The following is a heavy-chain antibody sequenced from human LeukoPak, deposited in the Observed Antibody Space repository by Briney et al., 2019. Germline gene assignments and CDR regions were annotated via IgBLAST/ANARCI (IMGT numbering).Heavy chain of an antibody. CDR1: GFTFRNHW. D-gene: IGHD6-6*01. CDR2: ISSDGSST. CDR3: ARDQRVTGRPDIDY. Sequence: GGSLRLSCAASGFTFRNHWMHWVRQTPGKGLVWVSRISSDGSSTTYADSVKGRFTISRDNAKNTLYPQMNNLRAEDTAMYYCARDQRVTGRPDIDYWGQGTLVIVSS. V-gene: IGHV3-74*03. J-gene: IGHJ4*02.